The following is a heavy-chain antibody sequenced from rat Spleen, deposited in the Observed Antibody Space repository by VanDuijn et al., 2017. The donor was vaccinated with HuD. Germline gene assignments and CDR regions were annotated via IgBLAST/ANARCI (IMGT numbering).Heavy chain of an antibody. CDR1: GFTFSDYY. Sequence: EVQLVESGGDLVQPGGSLKVSCEASGFTFSDYYMAWVRQAPKKGLEWVASISYEGETAYYGDSVKGRFTISRDNSKNTLLLQMNGLRSEDTATYYCARRGYNNNWYFDFWGPGTMVTVSS. CDR3: ARRGYNNNWYFDF. CDR2: ISYEGETA. V-gene: IGHV5-22*01. D-gene: IGHD1-10*01. J-gene: IGHJ1*01.